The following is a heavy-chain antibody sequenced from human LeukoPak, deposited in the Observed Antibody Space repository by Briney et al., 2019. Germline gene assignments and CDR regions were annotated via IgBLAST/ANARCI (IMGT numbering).Heavy chain of an antibody. V-gene: IGHV3-9*01. CDR2: ISRNSGSI. CDR3: ARGYYYYYMDV. Sequence: PGRSLRLSCAASGFTFDDYAMHWVRQAPGKGLEWASGISRNSGSIGYADSVKGRFTISRDNAKNSLYLQMNSLRAEDTAVYYCARGYYYYYMDVWGKGTTVTVSS. CDR1: GFTFDDYA. J-gene: IGHJ6*03.